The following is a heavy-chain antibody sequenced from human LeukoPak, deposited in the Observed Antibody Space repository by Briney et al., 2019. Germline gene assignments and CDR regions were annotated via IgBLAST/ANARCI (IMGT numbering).Heavy chain of an antibody. J-gene: IGHJ4*02. D-gene: IGHD3-10*01. CDR1: GYNFASYT. Sequence: ASLKVSCKTSGYNFASYTMHWLRQAPGQSPEWMGSINGDNGNTKYSEKFQGRVTFTRDTSASSAYMELSRLRSEDTAVYYCARSSSGTYHYWGQGTLVTVSS. CDR3: ARSSSGTYHY. V-gene: IGHV1-3*01. CDR2: INGDNGNT.